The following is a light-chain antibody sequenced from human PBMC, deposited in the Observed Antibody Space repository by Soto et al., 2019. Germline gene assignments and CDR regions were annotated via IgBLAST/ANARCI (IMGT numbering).Light chain of an antibody. CDR3: QQYNNWPPIT. J-gene: IGKJ3*01. CDR2: GAS. V-gene: IGKV3-15*01. CDR1: QSVGSN. Sequence: EIVLAQSPATLSASAAARSGLXSKASQSVGSNLAWYQQKPGQAPRLLIYGASTRATGIPARFSGSGSGTEFTLTITSLQSEDFAVYYCQQYNNWPPITFGPGTKVDNK.